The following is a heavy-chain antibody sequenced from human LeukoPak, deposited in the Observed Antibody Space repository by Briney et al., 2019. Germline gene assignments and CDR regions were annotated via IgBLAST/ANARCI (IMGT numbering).Heavy chain of an antibody. CDR1: GFTVSSNS. D-gene: IGHD3-10*01. V-gene: IGHV3-7*01. Sequence: PGGSLRLSCTVSGFTVSSNSMSWVRQAPGKGLEWVANINQDGTEKYYVDSVKGRFTISRDNAKNSLYLQMNSLRVEDTAVYYCAKLAKYFYGWETYYFFEHWGQGTPVTASS. CDR2: INQDGTEK. J-gene: IGHJ4*02. CDR3: AKLAKYFYGWETYYFFEH.